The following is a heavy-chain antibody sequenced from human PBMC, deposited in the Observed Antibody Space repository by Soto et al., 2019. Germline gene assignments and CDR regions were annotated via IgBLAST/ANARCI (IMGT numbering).Heavy chain of an antibody. CDR3: ARGKIVVVAHWNYYYYGMDV. V-gene: IGHV4-34*01. CDR2: INHSGST. Sequence: PSETLSLTCAVYGGSFSGYYWSWIRQPPGKGLEWIGEINHSGSTNYNPSLKSRVTISVDTSKNQFSLKLSSVTAADTAVYYCARGKIVVVAHWNYYYYGMDVWGQGTTVTV. CDR1: GGSFSGYY. D-gene: IGHD2-15*01. J-gene: IGHJ6*02.